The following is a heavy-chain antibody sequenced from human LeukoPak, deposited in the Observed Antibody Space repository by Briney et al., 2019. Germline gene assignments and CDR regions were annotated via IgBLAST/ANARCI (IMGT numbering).Heavy chain of an antibody. Sequence: GGSLRLSCAASGFTFSTYDMTWVRQAPGKGLEWVSSISGSGGRTYYADSVKGRFTTSRDNSKNTLYLQMNGLRAEDTAVYYCAKDLAAVPGNKYFVYWGQGTLVTVSS. J-gene: IGHJ4*02. CDR2: ISGSGGRT. V-gene: IGHV3-23*01. CDR1: GFTFSTYD. CDR3: AKDLAAVPGNKYFVY. D-gene: IGHD6-19*01.